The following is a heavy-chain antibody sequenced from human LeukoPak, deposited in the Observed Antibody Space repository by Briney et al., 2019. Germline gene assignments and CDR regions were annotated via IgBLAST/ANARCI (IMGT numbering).Heavy chain of an antibody. D-gene: IGHD3-22*01. CDR2: IYHSGIT. J-gene: IGHJ3*02. Sequence: PSETLSLTCTVSDYSISSGYGYYWGWIRQPPGKGPEWIGNIYHSGITYYNHFNSSLKSRVTISIDTSRNQFSLKLNSVTAADTAVYYCAKSNGYGLIDIWGQGTMVTVSS. V-gene: IGHV4-38-2*02. CDR1: DYSISSGYGYY. CDR3: AKSNGYGLIDI.